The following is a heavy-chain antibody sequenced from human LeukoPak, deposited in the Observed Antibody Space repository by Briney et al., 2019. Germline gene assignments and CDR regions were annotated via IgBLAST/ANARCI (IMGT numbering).Heavy chain of an antibody. V-gene: IGHV4-59*08. J-gene: IGHJ3*02. Sequence: SETLSLTCTVSGGSISSYYWSWIRQPPGKGLEWIGYIYNSGSTNYNPSLKSRVTISVDTSKNQFSLKLSSVTAADTAVYYCARHTPLGYCSGGSCPGAHDAFDIWGQGTMVTVSS. CDR3: ARHTPLGYCSGGSCPGAHDAFDI. D-gene: IGHD2-15*01. CDR2: IYNSGST. CDR1: GGSISSYY.